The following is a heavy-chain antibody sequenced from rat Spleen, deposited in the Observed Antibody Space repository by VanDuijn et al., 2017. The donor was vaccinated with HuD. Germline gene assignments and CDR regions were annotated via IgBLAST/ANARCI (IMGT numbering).Heavy chain of an antibody. Sequence: EVQLVESGGGLVQPGRSLKLSCVASGFTFNKYWMTWIRQAPGKGLEWVASITSTGGGTFYVDSVKGRFTISRDDAKSTLYLQVDSLRSEDTATYYCARQDTSGYSNWFAYWGQGTLVTVSS. CDR1: GFTFNKYW. D-gene: IGHD4-3*01. CDR3: ARQDTSGYSNWFAY. CDR2: ITSTGGGT. J-gene: IGHJ3*01. V-gene: IGHV5-31*01.